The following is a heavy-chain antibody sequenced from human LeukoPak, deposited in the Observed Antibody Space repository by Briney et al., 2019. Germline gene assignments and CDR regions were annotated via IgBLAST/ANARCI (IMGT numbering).Heavy chain of an antibody. CDR3: TRLVGAND. D-gene: IGHD1-26*01. Sequence: PGGSLRLSCAASGFTFSSYAMSWVRQAPGKGLEWVGRIRNKANSYTTEYAASVQGRFTVSRDDSKNSLYLQMNSMKTEDTAVYYCTRLVGANDWGQGTLVTVSS. J-gene: IGHJ4*02. V-gene: IGHV3-72*01. CDR2: IRNKANSYTT. CDR1: GFTFSSYA.